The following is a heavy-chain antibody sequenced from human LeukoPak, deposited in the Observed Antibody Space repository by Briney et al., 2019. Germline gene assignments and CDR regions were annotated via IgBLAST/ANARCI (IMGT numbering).Heavy chain of an antibody. CDR3: ARMELGIFFGAFDI. CDR2: NSAYNGNT. Sequence: ASVQVSCKASGYTFTGYYMHWVRQAPGQGLEWMGWNSAYNGNTNYAQKLQGRVTMATDTSTSTDYIELRSLRSDDTAVYYCARMELGIFFGAFDIWGQGTMVTVSS. V-gene: IGHV1-18*04. D-gene: IGHD7-27*01. J-gene: IGHJ3*02. CDR1: GYTFTGYY.